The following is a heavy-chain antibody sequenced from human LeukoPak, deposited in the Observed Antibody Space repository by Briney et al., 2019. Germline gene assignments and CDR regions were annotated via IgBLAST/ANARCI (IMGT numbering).Heavy chain of an antibody. CDR2: VANDEKTT. D-gene: IGHD3-22*01. CDR1: GFTFTGHS. V-gene: IGHV3-30*03. J-gene: IGHJ4*02. Sequence: GGSLRLSCVASGFTFTGHSMHWVRQAPGKGLEWVAVVANDEKTTFYADSLKGRFTVSRDNAKNSLYLQMNSLRAEDTAVYYCARGGHYYDSSGYYYFGYFDYWGQGTLVTVSS. CDR3: ARGGHYYDSSGYYYFGYFDY.